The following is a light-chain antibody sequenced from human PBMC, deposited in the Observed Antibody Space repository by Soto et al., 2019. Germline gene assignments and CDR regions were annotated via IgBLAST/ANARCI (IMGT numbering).Light chain of an antibody. V-gene: IGKV3-20*01. Sequence: EIVLTQSPGTLSLSPGESTTLSCRASQSVGRNFLAWYQQKPGRAPRLLIHGASYRATGVPGRFSGSGSETDFTLTISRLEPEDVAVDYFHQYAASPLTFGGGTKVEIK. CDR2: GAS. J-gene: IGKJ4*01. CDR3: HQYAASPLT. CDR1: QSVGRNF.